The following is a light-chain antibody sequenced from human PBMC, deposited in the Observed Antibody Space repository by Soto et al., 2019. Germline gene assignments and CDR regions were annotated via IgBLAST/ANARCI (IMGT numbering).Light chain of an antibody. V-gene: IGKV3-15*01. CDR3: QQYNRWPRT. CDR1: QSVSSY. J-gene: IGKJ1*01. CDR2: GAS. Sequence: ETVMTQSPSTLSGSPGDRATLSCRASQSVSSYLAWYQQKPGQAPRLLIYGASTRDTGIPSRFSGSGSGTEFTLTISSLQSEDFAVYYCQQYNRWPRTFGQGTKVDIK.